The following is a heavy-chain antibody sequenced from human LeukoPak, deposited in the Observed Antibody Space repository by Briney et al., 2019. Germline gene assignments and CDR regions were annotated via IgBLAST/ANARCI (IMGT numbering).Heavy chain of an antibody. D-gene: IGHD3-16*01. J-gene: IGHJ5*01. CDR3: ARAEPPYHGRLDS. V-gene: IGHV3-13*01. CDR1: GFTFSRYD. Sequence: PGGSLRLACAASGFTFSRYDMHWVRQATGKGLEWVSGIGIAGDTHYPDSVRGRFTIFRENARNSLYLQMNSLRVEDTAVYYCARAEPPYHGRLDSWGQGILVTVSS. CDR2: IGIAGDT.